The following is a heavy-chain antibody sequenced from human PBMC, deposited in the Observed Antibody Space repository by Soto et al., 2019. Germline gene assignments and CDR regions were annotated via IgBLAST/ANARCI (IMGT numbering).Heavy chain of an antibody. V-gene: IGHV1-2*02. J-gene: IGHJ4*02. CDR3: ARLKSYYDSHGSSDY. Sequence: ASVKVSCKASGYTFTGYYIYWLRQAPGQGLEWMGWINPNNGGTNYAQKFQGRVTMTRDSSISTAYLELSRLRSDDTAIYYCARLKSYYDSHGSSDYWGQGTLVTVSS. D-gene: IGHD3-22*01. CDR2: INPNNGGT. CDR1: GYTFTGYY.